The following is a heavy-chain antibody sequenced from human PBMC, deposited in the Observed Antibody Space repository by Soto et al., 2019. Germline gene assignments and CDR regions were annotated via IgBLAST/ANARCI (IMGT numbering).Heavy chain of an antibody. CDR2: ISSSSTYI. V-gene: IGHV3-21*01. D-gene: IGHD3-22*01. CDR3: ARDRAQTYYFDSGGYYYYGMDV. Sequence: PGESLKISCAASGFTFSSYSMNWVRQAPGKGLEWVSSISSSSTYIYYADSVKGRFTISRDNAKNSLYLRLNSLRAEDTAVYYCARDRAQTYYFDSGGYYYYGMDVWGQGATVTVSS. CDR1: GFTFSSYS. J-gene: IGHJ6*02.